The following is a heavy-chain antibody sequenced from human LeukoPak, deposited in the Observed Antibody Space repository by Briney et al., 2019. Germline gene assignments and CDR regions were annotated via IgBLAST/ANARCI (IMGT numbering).Heavy chain of an antibody. CDR2: IKQDGSEI. V-gene: IGHV3-7*04. Sequence: HPGGSLRLSCAASGFTFTSYWMRWVRQAPGKGLEGVANIKQDGSEIHYVGSVKGRFTISRDNAKNSLYLQMNSLRAEDTAVYYCARVRLAAFDIWGQGTMVTVSS. J-gene: IGHJ3*02. CDR3: ARVRLAAFDI. CDR1: GFTFTSYW.